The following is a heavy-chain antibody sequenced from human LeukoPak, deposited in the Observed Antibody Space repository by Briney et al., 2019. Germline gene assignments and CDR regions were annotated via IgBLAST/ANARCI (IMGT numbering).Heavy chain of an antibody. CDR3: ARASLAFGTKFFDP. Sequence: ASVKVSCKASGYTFTGNYMHWVRQAPGQGLEWMGWINPNSGGTNYAQKFQGRVSMTTDTSTTTAYMQLSSLRSEDTAVYYCARASLAFGTKFFDPWGQGTLVTVSS. V-gene: IGHV1-2*02. J-gene: IGHJ5*02. CDR2: INPNSGGT. CDR1: GYTFTGNY. D-gene: IGHD3-10*01.